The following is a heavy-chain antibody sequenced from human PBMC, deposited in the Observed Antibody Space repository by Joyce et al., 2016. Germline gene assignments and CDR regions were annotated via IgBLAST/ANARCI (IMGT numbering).Heavy chain of an antibody. D-gene: IGHD4-23*01. Sequence: EVQLLESGGGLVQPGGSLRLSCAASRFTFSRYVMYWVRQAPGKGLEWVSGIRSGDDRTYYADSVKGRFSISRDNSKNTLYLHMNSLRADDTAVYYCAKDRPRAESDGGMDWGQGTLVTVSP. CDR1: RFTFSRYV. CDR3: AKDRPRAESDGGMD. CDR2: IRSGDDRT. J-gene: IGHJ4*02. V-gene: IGHV3-23*01.